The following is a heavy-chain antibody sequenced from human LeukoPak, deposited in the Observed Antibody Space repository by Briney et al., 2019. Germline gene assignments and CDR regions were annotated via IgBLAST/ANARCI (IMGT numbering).Heavy chain of an antibody. J-gene: IGHJ4*02. CDR1: GFTFSTYA. V-gene: IGHV3-23*01. Sequence: GGSLRLSCAASGFTFSTYAMTWARQAPGKGLEWGSLISRGGDVTYYPDSLTGRFTISRDSSKNTLYLKMHSLRAADMAVYYCAARPGEVAVPYDYWGQGTLVTVSS. D-gene: IGHD2-15*01. CDR2: ISRGGDVT. CDR3: AARPGEVAVPYDY.